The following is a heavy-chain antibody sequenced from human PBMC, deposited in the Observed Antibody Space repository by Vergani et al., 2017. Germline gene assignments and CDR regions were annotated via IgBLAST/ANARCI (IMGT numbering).Heavy chain of an antibody. CDR3: AKSTSGGDYGNDAFDI. V-gene: IGHV3-30*18. CDR2: ISYDGSNK. J-gene: IGHJ3*02. D-gene: IGHD4-17*01. Sequence: VQLVESGGGLVQPGGSLRLSCAASGFTFSSYGMHWVRQAPGKGLEWVAVISYDGSNKYYADSVKGRFTISRDNSKNTLYLQMNSLRAEDTAVYYCAKSTSGGDYGNDAFDIWGQGTMVTVSS. CDR1: GFTFSSYG.